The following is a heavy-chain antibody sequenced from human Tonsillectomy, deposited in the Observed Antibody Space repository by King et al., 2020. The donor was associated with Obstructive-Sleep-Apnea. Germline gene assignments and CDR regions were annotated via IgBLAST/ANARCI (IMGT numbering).Heavy chain of an antibody. CDR3: ARQYALGRTDAFDI. Sequence: VQLQESGPGLVKPSQTLSLTCTVSGGSISRAGYYWSWIRQIPGKGLEWIGYIYYSGSTYYNPSLKSRLTLSLDTSEIQFSLKLSSMTAADTAVYYCARQYALGRTDAFDIWGQGTMVTVSS. CDR1: GGSISRAGYY. V-gene: IGHV4-31*03. CDR2: IYYSGST. D-gene: IGHD3-10*01. J-gene: IGHJ3*02.